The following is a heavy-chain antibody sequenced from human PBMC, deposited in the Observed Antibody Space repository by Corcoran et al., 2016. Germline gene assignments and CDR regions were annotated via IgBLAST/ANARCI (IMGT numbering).Heavy chain of an antibody. CDR2: ISPGDSDT. V-gene: IGHV5-51*01. Sequence: EVQLVQSGAEVKKPGESLKISCKGSGYSFTSYWIGWVRQMPGKGLELMGIISPGDSDTTYSPSFHGQVTISADKAISTAYLQWSSLKASDTAMYYCARLSSTSNLYNWFDPGGQGTLVTGSS. CDR3: ARLSSTSNLYNWFDP. D-gene: IGHD2-2*01. CDR1: GYSFTSYW. J-gene: IGHJ5*02.